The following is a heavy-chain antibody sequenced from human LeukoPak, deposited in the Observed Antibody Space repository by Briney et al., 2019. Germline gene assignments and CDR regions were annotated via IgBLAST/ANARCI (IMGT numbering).Heavy chain of an antibody. Sequence: PGGSLTLSCAASGFTFSSYEMNWVRQAPGKGLEWVSYISSSDSTIYYADTVKCRFTIIRENARSSLYLQMSRLRAEDTAVYYCARMKKKQWHLEYWGQGTLVTVSS. J-gene: IGHJ4*02. CDR1: GFTFSSYE. CDR2: ISSSDSTI. CDR3: ARMKKKQWHLEY. D-gene: IGHD6-19*01. V-gene: IGHV3-48*03.